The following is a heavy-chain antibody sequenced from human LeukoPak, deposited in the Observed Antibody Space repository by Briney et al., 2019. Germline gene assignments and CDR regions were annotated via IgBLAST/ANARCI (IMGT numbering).Heavy chain of an antibody. CDR3: VREWDHTRMTFDI. CDR2: IGTYNGNT. CDR1: GYTFTSYG. Sequence: ASVKVSCKASGYTFTSYGISWVRQAPGQGLEWMGWIGTYNGNTKYAQEFQGRVTMTTDTSTSTGYMELRNLRSDDTAVYFCVREWDHTRMTFDIWGQGTMVTVSS. V-gene: IGHV1-18*01. D-gene: IGHD1-26*01. J-gene: IGHJ3*02.